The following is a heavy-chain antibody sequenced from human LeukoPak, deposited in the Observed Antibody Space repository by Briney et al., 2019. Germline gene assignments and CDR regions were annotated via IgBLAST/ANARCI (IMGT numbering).Heavy chain of an antibody. Sequence: GGSLRLSCAASGFTFSSYAMSWVRQAPGKGLEWVSAISGSGGSTYYADSVKGRFTISRDNSKNTLYLQMNSLRAEDRAVYYCAKGGYCGGDCFFRLDYWGQGTLVTVSS. CDR1: GFTFSSYA. CDR2: ISGSGGST. J-gene: IGHJ4*02. D-gene: IGHD2-21*02. V-gene: IGHV3-23*01. CDR3: AKGGYCGGDCFFRLDY.